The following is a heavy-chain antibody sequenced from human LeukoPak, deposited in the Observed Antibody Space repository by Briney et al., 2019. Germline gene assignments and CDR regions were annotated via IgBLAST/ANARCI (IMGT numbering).Heavy chain of an antibody. J-gene: IGHJ4*02. CDR3: ARVGDRSGNGYSH. Sequence: GGSLRLSCAASGFTISRSSMHWVRQAPGKGLEFVSAISRSGGNTYYANSVKGRFAISRDTSKNTLYLQVGSLRVEDMAVYYCARVGDRSGNGYSHWGQGTLVTVSS. CDR1: GFTISRSS. CDR2: ISRSGGNT. V-gene: IGHV3-64*01. D-gene: IGHD2-2*03.